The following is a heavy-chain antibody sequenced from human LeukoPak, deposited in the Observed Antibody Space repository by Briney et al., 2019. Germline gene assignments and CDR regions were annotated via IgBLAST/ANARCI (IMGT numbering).Heavy chain of an antibody. V-gene: IGHV3-7*05. CDR2: IKKDGSDQ. J-gene: IGHJ4*02. D-gene: IGHD3-22*01. Sequence: GGSLRLSCAASGFTFSSYWMTWVRQAPGKGLEWVANIKKDGSDQYYGDSVKGRFTIFRDNTKNSLFLQMNSLRAEDTAMYYCTTYYDSGPSKDWGQGTLVTVSS. CDR3: TTYYDSGPSKD. CDR1: GFTFSSYW.